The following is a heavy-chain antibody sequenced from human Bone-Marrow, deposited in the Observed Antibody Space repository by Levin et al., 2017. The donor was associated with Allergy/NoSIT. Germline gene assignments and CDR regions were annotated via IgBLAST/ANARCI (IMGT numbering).Heavy chain of an antibody. Sequence: PSETLSLTCAVSGGSISSGGYSWSWIRQPPGKGLEWIGYIYHSGSTYYNPSLKSRVTISVDRSKNQFSLKLSSVTAADTAVYYCARRFTDGGWGTFDYWGQGTLVTVSS. D-gene: IGHD2-8*02. V-gene: IGHV4-30-2*01. CDR2: IYHSGST. CDR1: GGSISSGGYS. CDR3: ARRFTDGGWGTFDY. J-gene: IGHJ4*02.